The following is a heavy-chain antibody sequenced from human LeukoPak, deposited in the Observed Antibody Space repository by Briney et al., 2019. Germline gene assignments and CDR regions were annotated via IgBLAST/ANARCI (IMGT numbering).Heavy chain of an antibody. CDR2: IYYSGST. Sequence: SETLSLTCTVSGGSISSGGYYWSWIRQHPGKGLEWIGYIYYSGSTYYNPSLKSRVTISVDTSKNQFSLKLSSVTAADTAVYYCAREYSSGWYNWFDPWGQGTLVTVSS. J-gene: IGHJ5*02. CDR1: GGSISSGGYY. V-gene: IGHV4-31*03. D-gene: IGHD6-19*01. CDR3: AREYSSGWYNWFDP.